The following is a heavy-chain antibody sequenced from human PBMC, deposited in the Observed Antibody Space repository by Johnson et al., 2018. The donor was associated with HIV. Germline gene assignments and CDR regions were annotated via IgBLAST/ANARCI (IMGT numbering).Heavy chain of an antibody. Sequence: VQLVESGGGLVQPGGSLRLSCAASGFTFSSYAMSWVRQAPGKGLEWVSAISGSGGSTYYADSVTGRFHISRDNSKNTLYLQMNSLRAEDTAVYYCAKVGGVVIFSQLVDAFDIWGQGTMVTVSS. CDR3: AKVGGVVIFSQLVDAFDI. D-gene: IGHD3-3*01. J-gene: IGHJ3*02. CDR2: ISGSGGST. CDR1: GFTFSSYA. V-gene: IGHV3-23*04.